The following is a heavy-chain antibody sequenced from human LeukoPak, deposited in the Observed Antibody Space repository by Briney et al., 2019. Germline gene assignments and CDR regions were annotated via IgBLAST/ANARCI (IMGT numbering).Heavy chain of an antibody. Sequence: GASVKVSCKASGYTFTGYYMHWVRQAPGQGLEWMGRINPNSGGTNYAQKFQGRVTMTRNTSISTAYMELSSLRSEDTAVYYCARLRSSSWYETFTSDYWGQGTLVTVSS. J-gene: IGHJ4*02. V-gene: IGHV1-2*06. CDR3: ARLRSSSWYETFTSDY. D-gene: IGHD6-13*01. CDR1: GYTFTGYY. CDR2: INPNSGGT.